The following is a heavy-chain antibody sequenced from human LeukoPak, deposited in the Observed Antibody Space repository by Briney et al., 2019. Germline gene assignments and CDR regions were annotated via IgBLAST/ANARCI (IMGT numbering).Heavy chain of an antibody. CDR3: AGRAARFFYY. CDR1: GDSLNSYY. Sequence: SETLSFTCTVSGDSLNSYYWSWNRQRPGVGLQWIGYIFYSGSSNYNASLRSRVAISVDTSKNQFSLKLNPVSAAATADYYGAGRAARFFYYWGQGILVTVSS. CDR2: IFYSGSS. D-gene: IGHD6-25*01. J-gene: IGHJ4*02. V-gene: IGHV4-59*01.